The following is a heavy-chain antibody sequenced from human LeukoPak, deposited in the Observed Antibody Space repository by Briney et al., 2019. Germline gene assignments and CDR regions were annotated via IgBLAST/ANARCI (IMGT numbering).Heavy chain of an antibody. J-gene: IGHJ6*02. CDR3: EKDFDVLRFLEWLLSTGGMDV. CDR1: GFTFSSYG. CDR2: ISYDGSNK. V-gene: IGHV3-30*18. D-gene: IGHD3-3*01. Sequence: GGSLRLSCAASGFTFSSYGMHWVRQAPGKGLEGVAVISYDGSNKYYADSVKGRFTISRDNSKNTLYLQMNSLRAEDTAVYYCEKDFDVLRFLEWLLSTGGMDVWGQGTTVTVSS.